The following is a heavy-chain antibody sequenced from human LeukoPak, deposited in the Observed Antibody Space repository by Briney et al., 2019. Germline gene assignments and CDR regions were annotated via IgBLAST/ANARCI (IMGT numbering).Heavy chain of an antibody. CDR3: AELGITMVGGV. V-gene: IGHV3-48*03. CDR2: ISSSGSTI. J-gene: IGHJ6*04. D-gene: IGHD3-10*02. Sequence: GGSLRLSCAASGFTFSSYEMNWVRQAPGKWLEWVSYISSSGSTIYYADSVKGRFTISRDNAKNSLYLQMNSLRAEDAAVYYCAELGITMVGGVWGKGTTVTISS. CDR1: GFTFSSYE.